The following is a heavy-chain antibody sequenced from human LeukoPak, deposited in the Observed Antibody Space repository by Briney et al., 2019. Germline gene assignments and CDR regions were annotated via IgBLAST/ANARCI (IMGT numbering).Heavy chain of an antibody. CDR2: IYTSGCT. J-gene: IGHJ3*02. CDR1: GGSISSYY. CDR3: ARDQGFGYWDAFDI. D-gene: IGHD3-22*01. V-gene: IGHV4-4*07. Sequence: PSETLSLTCTVSGGSISSYYWSWIRQPAGKGLEWIGRIYTSGCTNYNPSLKSRVTMSVETSKNQFSLKLSSVTAADTAVYYCARDQGFGYWDAFDIWGQGTVVTVSS.